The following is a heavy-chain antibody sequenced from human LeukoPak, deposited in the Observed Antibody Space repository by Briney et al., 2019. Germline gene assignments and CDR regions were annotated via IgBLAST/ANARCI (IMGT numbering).Heavy chain of an antibody. V-gene: IGHV3-30*02. J-gene: IGHJ4*02. CDR2: IWYGGSNK. CDR1: GFTFSSYG. CDR3: AKDHDYDSSGLFDY. D-gene: IGHD3-22*01. Sequence: PGGSLRLSCAASGFTFSSYGMHWVRQAPGKGLEWVAVIWYGGSNKYYADSVKGRFTISRDNSKNTLYLQMNSLRAEDTAVYYCAKDHDYDSSGLFDYWGQGTLVTVSS.